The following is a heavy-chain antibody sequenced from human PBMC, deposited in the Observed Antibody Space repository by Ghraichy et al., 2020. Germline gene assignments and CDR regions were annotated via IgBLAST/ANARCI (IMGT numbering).Heavy chain of an antibody. CDR1: GGSISSYY. CDR2: IYTSGST. Sequence: SETLSLTCTVSGGSISSYYWSWIRQPAGKGLEWIGRIYTSGSTNYNPSLKSRVTMSVDTSKNQFSLKLSSVTAADTAVYYCASKANWGQGSQNAFDIWGQGTMVTVSS. J-gene: IGHJ3*02. CDR3: ASKANWGQGSQNAFDI. V-gene: IGHV4-4*07. D-gene: IGHD7-27*01.